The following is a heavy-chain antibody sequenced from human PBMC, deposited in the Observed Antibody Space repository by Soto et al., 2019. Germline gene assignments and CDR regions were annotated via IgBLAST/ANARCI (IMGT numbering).Heavy chain of an antibody. J-gene: IGHJ4*02. V-gene: IGHV3-23*01. D-gene: IGHD3-10*01. CDR3: AKDVRGLWFGDIDY. CDR2: IRGSGSGT. CDR1: GFTFNIYA. Sequence: EVQLLESGGGLVQPGGSLRLSCAASGFTFNIYAMRWVRQAPGKGLEWVSAIRGSGSGTYYAGSVKGGFIISRDDSKSPLLLHMNRLRVDDTAIYYCAKDVRGLWFGDIDYWGQATLVTV.